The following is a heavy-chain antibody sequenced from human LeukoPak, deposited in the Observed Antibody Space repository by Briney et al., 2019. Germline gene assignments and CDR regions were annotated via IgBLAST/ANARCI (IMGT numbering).Heavy chain of an antibody. CDR2: IYTSGST. J-gene: IGHJ6*02. Sequence: PSETLSLTCTVSGGSISSYYWSWIRQPAGKGLEWTGRIYTSGSTNYNPSLKSRVTMSVDTSKNQFSLKLSSVTAADTAVYYCARDIVVVPAAIDYYYGMDVWGQGTTVTVSS. V-gene: IGHV4-4*07. CDR1: GGSISSYY. CDR3: ARDIVVVPAAIDYYYGMDV. D-gene: IGHD2-2*01.